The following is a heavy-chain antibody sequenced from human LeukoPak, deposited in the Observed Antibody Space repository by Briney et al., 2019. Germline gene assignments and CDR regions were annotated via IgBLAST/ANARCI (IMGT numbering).Heavy chain of an antibody. D-gene: IGHD3-10*01. Sequence: GGSLRLSCAASGFTFSGYWMLWVRQAPGKGLVWVSRISNDGTTTNYADSVKGRFTISRDNAKNTLYLQMNSLGAEDTAVYYCARDYYGSGSYWGQGALVTVSS. CDR1: GFTFSGYW. J-gene: IGHJ4*02. CDR3: ARDYYGSGSY. CDR2: ISNDGTTT. V-gene: IGHV3-74*01.